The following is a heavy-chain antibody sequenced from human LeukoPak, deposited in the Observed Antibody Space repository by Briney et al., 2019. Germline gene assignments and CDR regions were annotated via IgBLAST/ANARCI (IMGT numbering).Heavy chain of an antibody. J-gene: IGHJ4*02. D-gene: IGHD6-19*01. CDR1: GFTFSSYD. CDR3: ARGLYSSGWYVPELDY. Sequence: GGSLRLSCAASGFTFSSYDMHWVRQATGKGLEWVSAITTRGDTYYSGSVKDRFTISRENAKNSLYLQMNSLRAGDTAVYYCARGLYSSGWYVPELDYWGQGTLVAVSS. V-gene: IGHV3-13*04. CDR2: ITTRGDT.